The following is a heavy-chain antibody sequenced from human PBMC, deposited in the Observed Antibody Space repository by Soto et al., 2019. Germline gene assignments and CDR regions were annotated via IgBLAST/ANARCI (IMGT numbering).Heavy chain of an antibody. V-gene: IGHV4-4*07. CDR3: ARGGTRSADLPTY. J-gene: IGHJ4*02. Sequence: VRLQESRPGLVEPSETLSLTCSVSGDSINNYYWSWIRQPAGKGLEWIGRIYSSGSANYSPALKTRATMSVDTSKHQVCRSVTSVTAADTAVYFCARGGTRSADLPTYWGQGIQVIVSS. CDR2: IYSSGSA. CDR1: GDSINNYY. D-gene: IGHD1-1*01.